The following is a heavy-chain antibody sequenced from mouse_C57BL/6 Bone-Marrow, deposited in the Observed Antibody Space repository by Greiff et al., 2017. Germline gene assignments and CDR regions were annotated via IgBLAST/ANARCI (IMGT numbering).Heavy chain of an antibody. CDR1: GYTFTSYW. Sequence: QVQLQQPGAELVMPGASVKLSCKASGYTFTSYWMHWVKQRPGPGLEWIGEIDPSDSYTNYNQKFKGKSTLTVDKSSSTAYMQLSSLTSEDSAVYYCARGNSKGGYAMDYWGQGTSVTVSS. D-gene: IGHD2-5*01. CDR3: ARGNSKGGYAMDY. J-gene: IGHJ4*01. V-gene: IGHV1-69*01. CDR2: IDPSDSYT.